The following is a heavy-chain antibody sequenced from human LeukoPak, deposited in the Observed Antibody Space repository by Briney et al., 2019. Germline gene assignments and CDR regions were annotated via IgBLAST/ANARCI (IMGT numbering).Heavy chain of an antibody. V-gene: IGHV1-69*13. D-gene: IGHD4-11*01. J-gene: IGHJ6*02. Sequence: SVKVSCTASGGTFSSYAISWVRQAPGQGLEWMGGIIPIFGTANYAQKFQGRVTITADESTSTAYMELSSLRSEDTAVYYCARGPAVTKYYYYGMDVWGQGTTVTVSS. CDR3: ARGPAVTKYYYYGMDV. CDR1: GGTFSSYA. CDR2: IIPIFGTA.